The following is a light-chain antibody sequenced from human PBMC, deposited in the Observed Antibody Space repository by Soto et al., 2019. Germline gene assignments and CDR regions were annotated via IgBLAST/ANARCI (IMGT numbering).Light chain of an antibody. V-gene: IGKV3-15*01. CDR2: GAS. CDR1: QSVSNN. J-gene: IGKJ5*01. CDR3: QQYDNWPYT. Sequence: EIVMTHSPATLSVSPGERATLSCRASQSVSNNLAWYQQKPGQAPRLLIYGASTRATAIPARFSGSGSGTEFALTISSLQSEDFAVYFCQQYDNWPYTFGQGTRLET.